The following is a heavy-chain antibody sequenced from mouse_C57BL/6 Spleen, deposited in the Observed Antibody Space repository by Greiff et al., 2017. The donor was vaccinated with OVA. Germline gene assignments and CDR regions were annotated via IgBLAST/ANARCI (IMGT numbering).Heavy chain of an antibody. D-gene: IGHD1-1*01. CDR3: TICRRYPAWFAY. CDR1: GYTFTDYE. CDR2: IDPETGGT. Sequence: VQLQQSGAELVRPGASVTLSCKASGYTFTDYEMHWVKQTPVHGLEWIGAIDPETGGTAYNQKFKGKAILTADKSSSTAYMELRSLTSEDSAVYSCTICRRYPAWFAYWGEGTLVTVSA. J-gene: IGHJ3*01. V-gene: IGHV1-15*01.